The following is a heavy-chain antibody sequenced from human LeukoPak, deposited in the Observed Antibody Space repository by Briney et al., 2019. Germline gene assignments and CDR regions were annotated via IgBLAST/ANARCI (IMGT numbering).Heavy chain of an antibody. CDR3: ARDHCSGISCYSDY. Sequence: GGSLRLSCTASGFTFSSYAMNWVRQAPGKGLEWVSASGSGESTYYADSVKGRFTISRENSKSTLYLQMNSLRAEDTAVYYCARDHCSGISCYSDYWGQGTLVTVSS. CDR1: GFTFSSYA. CDR2: SGSGEST. J-gene: IGHJ4*02. V-gene: IGHV3-23*01. D-gene: IGHD2-15*01.